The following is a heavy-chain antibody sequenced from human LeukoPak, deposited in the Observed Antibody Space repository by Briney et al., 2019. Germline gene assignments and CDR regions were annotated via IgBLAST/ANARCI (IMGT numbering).Heavy chain of an antibody. CDR3: ARDPESGYHYFAY. Sequence: GGSLRLSCAASGFTFSSYSMNWVRQAPGKGLEWVSYISSGSSTTYYADSVKGRFTISKDNAKNSLFLQMNSLRAEDTAVYYCARDPESGYHYFAYWGQGTLVTVS. V-gene: IGHV3-48*01. J-gene: IGHJ4*02. CDR2: ISSGSSTT. CDR1: GFTFSSYS. D-gene: IGHD3-3*01.